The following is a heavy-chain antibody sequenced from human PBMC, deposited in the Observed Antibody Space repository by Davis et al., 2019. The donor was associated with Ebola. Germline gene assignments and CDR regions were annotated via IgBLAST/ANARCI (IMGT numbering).Heavy chain of an antibody. J-gene: IGHJ6*04. Sequence: MPSETLSPTCAVYGGSFSDYYWSWIRQPPGKGLEWIGEINHSGSTNYNPSLKSRVTISVDTSKNQFSLKLSSVTAADTAVYYCARGPGDVVVPAAIWYYYGMDVWGKGTTVTVSS. V-gene: IGHV4-34*01. CDR3: ARGPGDVVVPAAIWYYYGMDV. CDR1: GGSFSDYY. D-gene: IGHD2-2*01. CDR2: INHSGST.